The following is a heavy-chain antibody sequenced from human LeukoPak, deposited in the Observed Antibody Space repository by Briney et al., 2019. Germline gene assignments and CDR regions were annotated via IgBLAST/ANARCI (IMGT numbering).Heavy chain of an antibody. Sequence: PGGSLRLSCAASEFTFSTYAMSWVRQAPGKGLEWVSAISGSGGSTYYADSVKGRFTISRDNSKNTLYLQMNSLRAEDTAVYYCAKDPDTAMVPHFDYWGQGTLVTVSS. V-gene: IGHV3-23*01. CDR3: AKDPDTAMVPHFDY. CDR2: ISGSGGST. J-gene: IGHJ4*02. CDR1: EFTFSTYA. D-gene: IGHD5-18*01.